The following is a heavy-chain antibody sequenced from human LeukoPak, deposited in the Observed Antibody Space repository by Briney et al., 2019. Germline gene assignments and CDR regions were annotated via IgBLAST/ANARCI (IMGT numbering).Heavy chain of an antibody. CDR3: TSLRTYYDILTGFHTFDAFDI. D-gene: IGHD3-9*01. V-gene: IGHV3-49*04. CDR1: GFTFGDYA. CDR2: IRSKAYGGTT. Sequence: GGSLRLSCTASGFTFGDYAMSWVRQAPGKGLEWVGFIRSKAYGGTTEYAASVKGRFTISRDDSKSIAYLQMNSLKTEDTAVYYCTSLRTYYDILTGFHTFDAFDIWGQDTMVSVSS. J-gene: IGHJ3*02.